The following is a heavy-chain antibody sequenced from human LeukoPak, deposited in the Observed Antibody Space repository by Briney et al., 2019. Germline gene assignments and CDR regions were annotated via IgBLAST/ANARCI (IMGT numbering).Heavy chain of an antibody. J-gene: IGHJ4*02. D-gene: IGHD6-13*01. CDR2: IKQDGSEK. CDR1: GFTFSSYW. V-gene: IGHV3-7*01. CDR3: ARDREAGPPVSDFDY. Sequence: PGGSLRLSCAASGFTFSSYWMSWVRQAPGKGLEWVANIKQDGSEKYYVDSVKGRFTISRDNAKNSLYLQMNRLRAEDTAVYYCARDREAGPPVSDFDYWGQGTLVTVSS.